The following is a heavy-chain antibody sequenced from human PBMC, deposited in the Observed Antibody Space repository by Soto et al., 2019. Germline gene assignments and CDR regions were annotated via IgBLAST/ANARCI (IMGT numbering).Heavy chain of an antibody. CDR2: ISGSGGST. J-gene: IGHJ6*02. Sequence: PGGSLRLSCAASGFTFSSYAMSWVRQAPGKGLEWVSAISGSGGSTYYADSVKGRFTISRDNSKNTLYLQMNSLRAEDTAVYYCAKSVPLTAARLYYYGMDVWGQGTTVTVSS. D-gene: IGHD6-6*01. CDR3: AKSVPLTAARLYYYGMDV. CDR1: GFTFSSYA. V-gene: IGHV3-23*01.